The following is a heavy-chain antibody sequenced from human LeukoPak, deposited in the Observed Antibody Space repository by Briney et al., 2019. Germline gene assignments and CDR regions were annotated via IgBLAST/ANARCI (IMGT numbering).Heavy chain of an antibody. CDR3: TTDRSALDT. CDR1: GASISSYF. J-gene: IGHJ3*02. Sequence: SETLSLTCTVSGASISSYFWTWIRQSPGKGLEWIGYISNIGTTNYNPSLKSRVTISGDTSKNQFSLKLSYVTAADTAVYYCTTDRSALDTWGQGTMVTVSS. CDR2: ISNIGTT. V-gene: IGHV4-59*01.